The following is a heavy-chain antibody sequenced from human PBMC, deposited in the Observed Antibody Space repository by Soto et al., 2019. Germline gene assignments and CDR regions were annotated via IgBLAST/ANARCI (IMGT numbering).Heavy chain of an antibody. J-gene: IGHJ4*02. V-gene: IGHV4-59*08. CDR3: ARHGRPHDFDY. Sequence: SETLSLTCTVSGGSINSYYWSWIRQPPGKGLEWIGYIFYSGTTNYNPSLKSRVTISVDTSKNQFSLKLSSVTATDTAVYYCARHGRPHDFDYWGQGTLVTVSS. CDR1: GGSINSYY. CDR2: IFYSGTT.